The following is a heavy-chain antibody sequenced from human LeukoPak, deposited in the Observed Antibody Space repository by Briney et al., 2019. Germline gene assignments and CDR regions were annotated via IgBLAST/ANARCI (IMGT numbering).Heavy chain of an antibody. D-gene: IGHD6-13*01. J-gene: IGHJ2*01. CDR1: GFTFSGYE. V-gene: IGHV3-48*03. CDR3: ARKTDRLEAVGSDRYFDL. CDR2: ISVNGGAM. Sequence: PGGSLRLSCTASGFTFSGYEMTWVRQAPGKGLEWMSYISVNGGAMHYADSVRGRFTTSRDDAKNSLYLHMNSLRGEDTAIYYCARKTDRLEAVGSDRYFDLWGRGTLITVSS.